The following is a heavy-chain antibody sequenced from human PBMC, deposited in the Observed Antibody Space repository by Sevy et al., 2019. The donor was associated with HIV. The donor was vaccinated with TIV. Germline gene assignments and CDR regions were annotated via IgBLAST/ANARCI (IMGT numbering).Heavy chain of an antibody. Sequence: GGSLRLSCAASGFTFSDHYMEWVRQAPGKGLEWVGRTRNKADGYTTEYAASVKGRCTISRDDSENSLYLQMNSLKTEDTAVYYCSTHAGIAAAGRVFDYWGQGALVTVSS. CDR1: GFTFSDHY. D-gene: IGHD6-13*01. V-gene: IGHV3-72*01. J-gene: IGHJ4*02. CDR3: STHAGIAAAGRVFDY. CDR2: TRNKADGYTT.